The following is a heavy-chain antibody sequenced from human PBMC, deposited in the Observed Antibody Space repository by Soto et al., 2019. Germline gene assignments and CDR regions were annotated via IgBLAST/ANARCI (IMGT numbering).Heavy chain of an antibody. CDR1: GFTFSSYA. CDR3: ERDRIYTSSGYDY. J-gene: IGHJ4*02. Sequence: QVQLVESGGGVVQPGRSLRLSCAASGFTFSSYAMHWVRQAPGKGLEWVAVISYDGSNKYYADSVKGRFTISRDNSKNTLYLQMNSLRAEDTPVYYCERDRIYTSSGYDYGGQGPLVTVSS. V-gene: IGHV3-30-3*01. D-gene: IGHD6-13*01. CDR2: ISYDGSNK.